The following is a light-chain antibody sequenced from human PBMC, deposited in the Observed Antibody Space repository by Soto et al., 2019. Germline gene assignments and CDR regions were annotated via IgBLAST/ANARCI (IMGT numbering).Light chain of an antibody. Sequence: DIVMTQSPLSLPVTPGEPASISCRSSQSLLHSNGYNYLDWYLQKPGQSPQLLIYLGSNRASGVPDRFSGSGSGTDFTLKISRVEAEDVGVYYCMQALQTRNTFGLGTRLEIK. V-gene: IGKV2-28*01. CDR1: QSLLHSNGYNY. J-gene: IGKJ5*01. CDR2: LGS. CDR3: MQALQTRNT.